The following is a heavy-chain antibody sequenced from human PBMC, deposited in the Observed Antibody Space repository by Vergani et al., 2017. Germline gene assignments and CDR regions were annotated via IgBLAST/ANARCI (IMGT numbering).Heavy chain of an antibody. D-gene: IGHD1-1*01. CDR2: ISYDGTQK. CDR3: ATKICGTPGCQIGYFRE. J-gene: IGHJ1*01. CDR1: GCTSSYYG. Sequence: QVHLVESGGGVVQPGRSLRLSCVVSGCTSSYYGMHWVRQAPGKGLEWVAVISYDGTQKYYADSVKGRFTISRDNSKSTLYLQMNSLRTEDTAVYYCATKICGTPGCQIGYFREWVQGTLVTVSS. V-gene: IGHV3-30*03.